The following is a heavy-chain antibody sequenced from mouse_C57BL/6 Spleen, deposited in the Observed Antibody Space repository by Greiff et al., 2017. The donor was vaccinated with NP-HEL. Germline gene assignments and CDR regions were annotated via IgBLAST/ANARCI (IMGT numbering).Heavy chain of an antibody. J-gene: IGHJ4*01. CDR2: ISSGISTI. CDR3: ARGDYDYAMDY. Sequence: EVQLVESGGGLVKPGGSLKLSCAASGFTFSDYGMHWVRQAPEKGLEWVAYISSGISTIYYADTVKGRFTISRDNAKNTLFLQMASLRSEDTAMYYCARGDYDYAMDYWGQGTSVTVSS. D-gene: IGHD2-4*01. CDR1: GFTFSDYG. V-gene: IGHV5-17*01.